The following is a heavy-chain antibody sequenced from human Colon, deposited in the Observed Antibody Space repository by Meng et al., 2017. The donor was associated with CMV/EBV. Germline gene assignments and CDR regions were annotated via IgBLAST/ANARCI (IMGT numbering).Heavy chain of an antibody. J-gene: IGHJ3*02. Sequence: ASVKVSCKASGYTFTSYDINWVRQATGQGLEWMGWMNPNSGNTGYAQKFQGRVTMTRNTSISTAYMELSSLRSEDTAVYYCARVGGIVGATNYAFDIWGQGTMVTVSS. CDR1: GYTFTSYD. CDR2: MNPNSGNT. CDR3: ARVGGIVGATNYAFDI. V-gene: IGHV1-8*01. D-gene: IGHD1-26*01.